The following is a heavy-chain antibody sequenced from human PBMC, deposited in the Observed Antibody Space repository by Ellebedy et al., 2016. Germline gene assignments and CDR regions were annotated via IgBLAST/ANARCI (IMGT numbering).Heavy chain of an antibody. Sequence: GGSLRLSCAASGFSFKTYYMSWIRQAPGKGLEWVSYISNSGRTIYYADSVQGRFTISRDNARKSLYLQMNSLRAEDTAEYYCARHINLDYGDYEGSVDYWGQGTLVIVSS. D-gene: IGHD4-17*01. V-gene: IGHV3-11*01. CDR2: ISNSGRTI. CDR1: GFSFKTYY. CDR3: ARHINLDYGDYEGSVDY. J-gene: IGHJ4*02.